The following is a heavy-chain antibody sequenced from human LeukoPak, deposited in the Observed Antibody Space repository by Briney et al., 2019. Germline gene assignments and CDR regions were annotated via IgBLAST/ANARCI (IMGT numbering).Heavy chain of an antibody. V-gene: IGHV3-7*01. Sequence: QPGGSLRLSCTASGFTFNRDWTAWVRQAPGKGLEWMANIKEDGSEKNYVDSVKGRFTISRDNAENSVYLQMNDLRAEDTGVYYCVTKEPSTSGWSYWGQGTLVTVSS. CDR2: IKEDGSEK. J-gene: IGHJ4*02. D-gene: IGHD6-19*01. CDR3: VTKEPSTSGWSY. CDR1: GFTFNRDW.